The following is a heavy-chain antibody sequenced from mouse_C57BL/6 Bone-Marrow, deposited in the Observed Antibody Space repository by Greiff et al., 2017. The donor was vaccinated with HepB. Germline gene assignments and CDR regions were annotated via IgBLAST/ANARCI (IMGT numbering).Heavy chain of an antibody. Sequence: VQLKESGGGLVQPGGSMKLSCVASGFTFSNYWMNWVRQSPEKGLEWVAQIRLKSDNYATHYAESVKGRFTISRDDSKSSVYLQMNNLRAEDTGIYYCSQRGREFAYWGQGTLVTVSA. J-gene: IGHJ3*01. CDR2: IRLKSDNYAT. V-gene: IGHV6-3*01. CDR1: GFTFSNYW. CDR3: SQRGREFAY.